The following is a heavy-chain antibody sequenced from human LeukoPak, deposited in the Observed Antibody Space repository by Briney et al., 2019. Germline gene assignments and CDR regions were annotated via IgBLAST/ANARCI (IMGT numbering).Heavy chain of an antibody. J-gene: IGHJ2*01. Sequence: GGSLRLSCAASGFTFSSYAMHWVRRAPGKGLEYVSAISSNGGSTYYANSVKGRFTISRDNSKNTLYLQMGSLRAEDMAVYYCARTYDFWSGEDWYFHLWGRGTLVTVSS. V-gene: IGHV3-64*01. CDR1: GFTFSSYA. CDR3: ARTYDFWSGEDWYFHL. D-gene: IGHD3-3*01. CDR2: ISSNGGST.